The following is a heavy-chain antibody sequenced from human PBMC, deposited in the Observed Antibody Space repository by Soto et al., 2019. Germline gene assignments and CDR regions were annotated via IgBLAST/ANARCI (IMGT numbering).Heavy chain of an antibody. D-gene: IGHD4-17*01. CDR2: IYYSGST. Sequence: SETLSLTCTVSGGSISSSSYYWGWIRQPPGKGLEWIGSIYYSGSTYYNPSLKSRVTISVDTSKNQFSLKLSSVTAADTAVYYCARRGYGDYKFDPWGQGTLVTVSS. J-gene: IGHJ5*02. V-gene: IGHV4-39*01. CDR3: ARRGYGDYKFDP. CDR1: GGSISSSSYY.